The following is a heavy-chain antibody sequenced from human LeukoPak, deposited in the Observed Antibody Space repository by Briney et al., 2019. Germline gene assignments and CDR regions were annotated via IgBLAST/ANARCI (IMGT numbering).Heavy chain of an antibody. CDR2: ISSNGGST. CDR3: VKDFFSYGSGSTPHY. D-gene: IGHD3-10*01. Sequence: PGGSLRLSCSASGFTFSSYAMHWVRQAPGKGLEYVSAISSNGGSTYYADSVKGRFTISRDNSKNTLYLQMSSLRAEDTAVYYCVKDFFSYGSGSTPHYWGQGTLVTVSS. J-gene: IGHJ4*02. CDR1: GFTFSSYA. V-gene: IGHV3-64D*06.